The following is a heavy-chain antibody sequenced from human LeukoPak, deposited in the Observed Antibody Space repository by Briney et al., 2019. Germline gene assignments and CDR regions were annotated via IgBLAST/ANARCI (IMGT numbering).Heavy chain of an antibody. CDR1: GFTFSSFE. Sequence: PGGSLRLSCAASGFTFSSFEMNWVRQAPGKGLEWISYISISGTTIYYADSVKGRFTISRDNAKNSLFLQMNSPRAEDTAVYYCARGRYCSGHSCYFDYWGQGTLVTVSS. V-gene: IGHV3-48*03. J-gene: IGHJ4*02. D-gene: IGHD2-15*01. CDR3: ARGRYCSGHSCYFDY. CDR2: ISISGTTI.